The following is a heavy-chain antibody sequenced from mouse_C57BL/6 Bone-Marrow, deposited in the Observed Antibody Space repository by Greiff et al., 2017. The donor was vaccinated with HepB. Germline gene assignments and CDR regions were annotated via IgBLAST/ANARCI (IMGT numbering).Heavy chain of an antibody. Sequence: VQLQQSGAELVRPGASVKLSCTASGFNIKDDYMHWVKQRPEQGLEWIGWIDPENGDTEYASKFQGKATITADTSSNTAYLQLSSLTSEDTAVYYCTTRYYDYAYWGQGTTLTVSS. D-gene: IGHD2-4*01. CDR2: IDPENGDT. CDR3: TTRYYDYAY. V-gene: IGHV14-4*01. J-gene: IGHJ2*01. CDR1: GFNIKDDY.